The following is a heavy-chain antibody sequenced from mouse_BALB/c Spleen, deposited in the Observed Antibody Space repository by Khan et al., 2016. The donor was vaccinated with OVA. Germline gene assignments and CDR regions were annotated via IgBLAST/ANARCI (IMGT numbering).Heavy chain of an antibody. CDR1: GFSLSNYG. CDR3: ARAFSNGAWFAY. CDR2: IWAGGSK. Sequence: QVQLKESGPGLVAPSQTLSITCTVSGFSLSNYGVHWVRQPPGKGLEWLGVIWAGGSKNHNSALMSRLSISKDDSKSQVFLKMNSLQTDDTSMYYCARAFSNGAWFAYWGQGTLLTVSA. D-gene: IGHD1-1*01. V-gene: IGHV2-9*02. J-gene: IGHJ3*01.